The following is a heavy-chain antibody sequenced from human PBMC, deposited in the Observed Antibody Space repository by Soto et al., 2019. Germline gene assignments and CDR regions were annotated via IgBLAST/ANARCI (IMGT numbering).Heavy chain of an antibody. CDR1: GYTFTNYI. Sequence: ASVKVSCKTSGYTFTNYIMRWVRQAPGQRLEWMGWINAGNGNTKYSQKFQGRVTISRDTSASTAYMELSSLRSEDTAVYYCGRTARPYCTNGFCYDLNHPYYSMDVWGKGTRVTVS. D-gene: IGHD2-8*01. V-gene: IGHV1-3*01. J-gene: IGHJ6*03. CDR3: GRTARPYCTNGFCYDLNHPYYSMDV. CDR2: INAGNGNT.